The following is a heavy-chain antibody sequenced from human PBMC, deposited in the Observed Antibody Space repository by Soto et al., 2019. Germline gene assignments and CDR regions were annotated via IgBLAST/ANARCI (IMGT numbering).Heavy chain of an antibody. CDR3: ARDPRGVATTFYYGMDF. CDR1: GGSIRSGGYY. J-gene: IGHJ6*02. CDR2: IYYNGST. D-gene: IGHD3-3*01. V-gene: IGHV4-31*03. Sequence: PSETLSLTCTVSGGSIRSGGYYWSWIRQYSGKGLEWIGYIYYNGSTYYNPSLKSRVTISVDTSKNQFSLKLSSVTAADTAVYYCARDPRGVATTFYYGMDFWGQGTTVTVSS.